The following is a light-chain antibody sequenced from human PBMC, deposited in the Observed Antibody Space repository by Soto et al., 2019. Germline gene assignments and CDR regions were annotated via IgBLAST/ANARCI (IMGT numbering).Light chain of an antibody. CDR1: RTDVGGYTY. Sequence: QCVRTQPASVSGAPGQSXTICCTGTRTDVGGYTYVSWYRQHPGKAPKLIIHDVTIRPSGVSNRFSGSKSGNTPSLTISGLQAEDEADYFCCSYTSSDTLYVFGTGTKVT. V-gene: IGLV2-14*01. J-gene: IGLJ1*01. CDR3: CSYTSSDTLYV. CDR2: DVT.